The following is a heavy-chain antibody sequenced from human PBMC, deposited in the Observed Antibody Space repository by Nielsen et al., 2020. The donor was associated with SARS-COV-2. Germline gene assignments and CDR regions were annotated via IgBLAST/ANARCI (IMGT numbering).Heavy chain of an antibody. J-gene: IGHJ4*02. V-gene: IGHV3-21*01. CDR1: GFTFSSYE. CDR3: ATPGPYCGGDCYSERVFDY. Sequence: GESLKISCAASGFTFSSYEMNWVRQAPGKGLEWVSSISSSSSYIYYADSVKGRFTISRDNAKNSLYLQMNSLRAEDTAVYYCATPGPYCGGDCYSERVFDYWGQGTLVTVSS. D-gene: IGHD2-21*02. CDR2: ISSSSSYI.